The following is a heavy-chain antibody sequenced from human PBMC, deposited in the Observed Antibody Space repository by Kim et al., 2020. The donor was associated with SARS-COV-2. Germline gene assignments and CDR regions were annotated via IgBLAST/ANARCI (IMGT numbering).Heavy chain of an antibody. CDR2: ISSSGSTI. J-gene: IGHJ3*02. CDR1: GFTFSDYY. V-gene: IGHV3-11*01. CDR3: ARVSAAGTCADAFDI. D-gene: IGHD6-13*01. Sequence: GGSLRLSCAASGFTFSDYYMSWIRQAPGKGLEWVSYISSSGSTIYYADSVKGRFTISRDNAKNSLYLQMNSLRAEDTAVYYCARVSAAGTCADAFDIWGQGTMVTVSS.